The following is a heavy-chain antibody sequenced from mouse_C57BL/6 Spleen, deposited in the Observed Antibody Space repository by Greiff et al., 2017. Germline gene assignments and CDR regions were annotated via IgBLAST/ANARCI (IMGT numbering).Heavy chain of an antibody. V-gene: IGHV1-53*01. D-gene: IGHD1-1*01. Sequence: QVQLQQPGTELLKPGASVKLSCKASGSPFPSYWMHWVKRRPGQGLEWIGNINPSNGGTNYNEKFKSKATLTVDKSSSTAYMQLSSLTSEDSAVYYCARSPDYYGSSFFDYWGQGTTLTVSS. CDR2: INPSNGGT. J-gene: IGHJ2*01. CDR3: ARSPDYYGSSFFDY. CDR1: GSPFPSYW.